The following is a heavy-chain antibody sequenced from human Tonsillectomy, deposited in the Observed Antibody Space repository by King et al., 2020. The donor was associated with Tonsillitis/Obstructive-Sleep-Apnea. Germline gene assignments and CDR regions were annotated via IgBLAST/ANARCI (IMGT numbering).Heavy chain of an antibody. D-gene: IGHD3-3*01. Sequence: VQLVESGGAMVQPGGSLRLSCEASGFTFSSYEMNWVRQAPGKGLEWVSYIDHSGSGVFYADSVNGRFSISRDNANNLLYLQMNSLRVEDTALYYCARGTIFGGQGTLVTVSS. J-gene: IGHJ4*02. CDR3: ARGTIF. CDR1: GFTFSSYE. V-gene: IGHV3-48*03. CDR2: IDHSGSGV.